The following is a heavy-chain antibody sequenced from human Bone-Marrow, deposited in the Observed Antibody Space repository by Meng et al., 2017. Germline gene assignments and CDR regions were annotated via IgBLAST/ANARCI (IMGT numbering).Heavy chain of an antibody. V-gene: IGHV4-39*07. CDR3: ARDRRGGWDDAFDI. D-gene: IGHD1-26*01. CDR1: GGSISSSSYY. Sequence: SETLSLTCTVSGGSISSSSYYWGWIRQPPGKGLEWIGSIYYSGSTYYNPSLKSRVTISVDTSKNQFSLKLSSVTAADTAVYYCARDRRGGWDDAFDIWGQGTMVTVS. J-gene: IGHJ3*02. CDR2: IYYSGST.